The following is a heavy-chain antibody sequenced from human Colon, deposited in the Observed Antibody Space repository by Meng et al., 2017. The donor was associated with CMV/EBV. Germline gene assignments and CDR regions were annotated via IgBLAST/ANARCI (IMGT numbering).Heavy chain of an antibody. CDR3: TRDHRGALYDNDAFNI. CDR1: GFTFGDYA. Sequence: GESLKISCTASGFTFGDYAMSWVRQTPGKVLEWVGFIRSKAYGGTTEYAASVKGRFTISRDDSKSIAYLQMNSLKTEDTAVYYCTRDHRGALYDNDAFNIWGQGTMVTVSS. D-gene: IGHD5/OR15-5a*01. V-gene: IGHV3-49*04. J-gene: IGHJ3*02. CDR2: IRSKAYGGTT.